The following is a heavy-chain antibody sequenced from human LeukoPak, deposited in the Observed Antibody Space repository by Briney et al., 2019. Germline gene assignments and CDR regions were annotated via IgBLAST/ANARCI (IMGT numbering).Heavy chain of an antibody. D-gene: IGHD3-3*01. CDR2: INHSGST. V-gene: IGHV4-34*01. J-gene: IGHJ6*03. CDR3: ARGLVDFWSGYYTRLGAYYMDV. CDR1: GGSFSGYY. Sequence: PSETLSLTCAVSGGSFSGYYWSWIRQPPGKGLEWIGEINHSGSTNYNPSLKSRVTISVDTSKNQFSLKLSSVTAADTAVYYCARGLVDFWSGYYTRLGAYYMDVWGKGTTVTVSS.